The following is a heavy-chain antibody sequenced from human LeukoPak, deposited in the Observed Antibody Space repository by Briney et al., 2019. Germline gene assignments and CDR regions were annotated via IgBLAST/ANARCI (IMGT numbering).Heavy chain of an antibody. CDR2: IYHSGST. J-gene: IGHJ4*02. CDR3: ARSSPYGSGSYYHYYFDY. D-gene: IGHD3-10*01. Sequence: SETLSLTCAVSGGSISSGGYTWSWLRQPPGKGLEWIGYIYHSGSTYYNPSLKSRVAISVDRSKNQFSLKLSSVTAADTAVYYCARSSPYGSGSYYHYYFDYWGQGTLVTVSS. V-gene: IGHV4-30-2*01. CDR1: GGSISSGGYT.